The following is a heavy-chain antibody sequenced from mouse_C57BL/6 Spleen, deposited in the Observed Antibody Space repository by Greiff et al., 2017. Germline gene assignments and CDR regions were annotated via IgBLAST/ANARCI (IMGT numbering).Heavy chain of an antibody. J-gene: IGHJ1*03. CDR2: ISYDGSN. CDR1: GYSIPSGYY. CDR3: ARGYYGSSPLV. Sequence: ESGPGLVKPSQSLSLTCSVTGYSIPSGYYWNWIRQFPGNKLEWMGYISYDGSNNYNPSLKNRISITRDTSKNQFFLKLNSVTTEDTATYYCARGYYGSSPLVWGTGTTVTVSS. D-gene: IGHD1-1*01. V-gene: IGHV3-6*01.